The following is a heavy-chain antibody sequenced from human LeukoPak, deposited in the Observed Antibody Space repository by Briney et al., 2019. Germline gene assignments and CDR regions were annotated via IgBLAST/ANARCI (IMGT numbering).Heavy chain of an antibody. V-gene: IGHV1-46*01. Sequence: ASVKVSCKASGYTLTSHYMHWVRQAPGQGLEWMGIINPSGGSTIYAQKFQGRVTMTRDMSTSTVYMELSSLRSEDTAVYYCAKVLGATRRHDAFDIWGQGTMVTVSS. CDR3: AKVLGATRRHDAFDI. J-gene: IGHJ3*02. CDR1: GYTLTSHY. CDR2: INPSGGST. D-gene: IGHD1-26*01.